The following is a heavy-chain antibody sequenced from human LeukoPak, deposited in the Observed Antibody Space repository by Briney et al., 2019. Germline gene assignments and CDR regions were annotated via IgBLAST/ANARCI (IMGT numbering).Heavy chain of an antibody. CDR1: GYTFTGYY. D-gene: IGHD3-9*01. CDR3: ARDHSTYYDILTGYPRRDYYYYMDV. Sequence: GASVKVSCKASGYTFTGYYMHWVRQAPGQGLEWMGWINPNSGGTNYAQKFQGRVTMTRDTSISTAYMELSRLRSDDTAVYYCARDHSTYYDILTGYPRRDYYYYMDVWGKGTTVTISS. J-gene: IGHJ6*03. CDR2: INPNSGGT. V-gene: IGHV1-2*02.